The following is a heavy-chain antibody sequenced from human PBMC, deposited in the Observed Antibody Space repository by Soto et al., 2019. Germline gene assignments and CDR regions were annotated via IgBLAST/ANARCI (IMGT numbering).Heavy chain of an antibody. CDR3: ASSTTSCHGGVCSLDY. CDR1: GFSFSDRY. Sequence: EVQLLESGGDLVQPGGSLRLSCAASGFSFSDRYMDWVRQAPGKGLEWVGRIRTKVNRHSSDYAASVAGRFTISRDDSKNSLYLQMHSLRSEDTAVYYCASSTTSCHGGVCSLDYWGQGTLVTGSS. J-gene: IGHJ4*02. CDR2: IRTKVNRHSS. D-gene: IGHD2-2*01. V-gene: IGHV3-72*01.